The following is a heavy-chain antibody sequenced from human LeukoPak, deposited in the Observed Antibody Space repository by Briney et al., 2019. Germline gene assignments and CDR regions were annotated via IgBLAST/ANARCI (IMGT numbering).Heavy chain of an antibody. J-gene: IGHJ6*02. V-gene: IGHV4-59*01. CDR2: IYYSGST. CDR1: GGSISSYY. Sequence: SETLSLTCTVSGGSISSYYWSWIRQPPGKGLQWIGYIYYSGSTNYNPSLKSRVTISVDTSKNQFSLKLSSVTAADTAVYYCAGQPRFLEWLSPNYYYYYGMDVWGQGTTVTVSS. CDR3: AGQPRFLEWLSPNYYYYYGMDV. D-gene: IGHD3-3*01.